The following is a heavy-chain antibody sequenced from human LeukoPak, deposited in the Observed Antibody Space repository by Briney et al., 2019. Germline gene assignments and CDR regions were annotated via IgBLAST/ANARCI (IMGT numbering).Heavy chain of an antibody. J-gene: IGHJ4*02. CDR2: ISNDGSNS. CDR1: RFIFSSYA. V-gene: IGHV3-30*04. D-gene: IGHD1-26*01. Sequence: AGGSLRLSCAASRFIFSSYAMNWVRQAPGKGLEWVAVISNDGSNSYYADSVKGRFTISRDNSKNTLYLQMNSLRAEDTAVYYCAKDGGPLGGYGEYWGQGTLVTVSS. CDR3: AKDGGPLGGYGEY.